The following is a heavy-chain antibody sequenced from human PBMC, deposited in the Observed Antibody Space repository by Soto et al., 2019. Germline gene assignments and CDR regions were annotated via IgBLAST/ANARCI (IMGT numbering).Heavy chain of an antibody. CDR3: ARRAASIYYYYGMDV. CDR1: GYSFTSYW. Sequence: HGESLKISCKGSGYSFTSYWIGWVRQMPGKGLEWMGIIYPGDSDTRYSPSFQGQVTISADESISTAYLQWSSLKASDTAMYYCARRAASIYYYYGMDVWGQGTTVTVSS. V-gene: IGHV5-51*01. CDR2: IYPGDSDT. J-gene: IGHJ6*02. D-gene: IGHD6-25*01.